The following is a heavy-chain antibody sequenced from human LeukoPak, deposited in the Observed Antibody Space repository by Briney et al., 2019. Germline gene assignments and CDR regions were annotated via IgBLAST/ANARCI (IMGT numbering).Heavy chain of an antibody. Sequence: ASVKVSCKAFGYTFTSNYMHWVRQAPGQGLEWMGWINPNSGGTNYAQKFQGRVTMTGDTSISTAYMELSRLRSDDTAVYYCAREFAPGVVGAAYYYYYMDVWGKGTTVTVSS. CDR1: GYTFTSNY. D-gene: IGHD1-26*01. CDR3: AREFAPGVVGAAYYYYYMDV. V-gene: IGHV1-2*02. J-gene: IGHJ6*03. CDR2: INPNSGGT.